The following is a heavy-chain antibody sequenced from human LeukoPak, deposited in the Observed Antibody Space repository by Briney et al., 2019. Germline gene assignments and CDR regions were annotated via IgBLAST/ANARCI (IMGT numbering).Heavy chain of an antibody. CDR3: ATVSPYYYDSSSYYNPLDS. V-gene: IGHV1-69-2*01. J-gene: IGHJ4*02. D-gene: IGHD3-22*01. CDR2: VDPEDGET. Sequence: VKVSRKDSGYTFTDYNMYWVQHAPGKGLEWMGLVDPEDGETIYAEKFPGRVTITADTSTDTAYMELSSLRSGDTAVYYCATVSPYYYDSSSYYNPLDSWGQGTLVTVSS. CDR1: GYTFTDYN.